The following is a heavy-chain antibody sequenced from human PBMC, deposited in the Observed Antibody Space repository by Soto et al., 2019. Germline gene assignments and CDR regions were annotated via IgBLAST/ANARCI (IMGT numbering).Heavy chain of an antibody. D-gene: IGHD2-15*01. V-gene: IGHV4-39*01. Sequence: PSQSLSLTGPLAAGSISSSSYDWGWIRQPPGKGLEWIGSIYYSGSTYYNPSLKSRVTISVDTSKNQFSLKLSSVTAADTAVYYCARHPLGYCSGGSCYSDWFDPWGQGTLVTVSS. CDR1: AGSISSSSYD. CDR3: ARHPLGYCSGGSCYSDWFDP. J-gene: IGHJ5*02. CDR2: IYYSGST.